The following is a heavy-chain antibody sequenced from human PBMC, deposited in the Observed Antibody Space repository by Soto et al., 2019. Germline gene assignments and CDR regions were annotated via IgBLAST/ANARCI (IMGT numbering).Heavy chain of an antibody. CDR2: IDSSDSYT. CDR3: ARRSSSWFDYYYYYGMDV. V-gene: IGHV5-10-1*01. D-gene: IGHD6-13*01. Sequence: GESLKISCKGSGYSFTSYWISWVRQMPGKGLEWMGRIDSSDSYTNYSPSFQGHVTISADKSISTAYLQWSSLKASDTAMYYCARRSSSWFDYYYYYGMDVWGQGTTVTVSS. J-gene: IGHJ6*02. CDR1: GYSFTSYW.